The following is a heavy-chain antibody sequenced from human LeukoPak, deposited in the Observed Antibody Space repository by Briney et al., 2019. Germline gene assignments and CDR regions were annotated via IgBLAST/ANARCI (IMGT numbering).Heavy chain of an antibody. CDR3: ARERTPGYCSSTSCRRSYFDY. V-gene: IGHV4-59*02. CDR1: GASVSSYY. CDR2: IYYSGST. J-gene: IGHJ4*02. D-gene: IGHD2-2*01. Sequence: PSETLSLTCTVSGASVSSYYWNWIRQPPGKGLEWIGYIYYSGSTNYNPSLKSRVTISVDTSKNQFSLKLSSVTAADTAVYYCARERTPGYCSSTSCRRSYFDYWGQGTLVTVSS.